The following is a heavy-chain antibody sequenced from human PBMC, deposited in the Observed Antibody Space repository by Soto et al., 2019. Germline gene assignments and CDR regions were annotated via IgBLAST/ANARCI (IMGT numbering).Heavy chain of an antibody. CDR2: ISSSSNTI. CDR1: GFTFSSYS. Sequence: GGSLRLSCAASGFTFSSYSMIWVRQAPGKGLEWVSYISSSSNTIYYADSVKGRFTISRDNAKNSLYLQMSSLRDEDTAVYYCATNYGLFDYWGQGTLVTVSS. J-gene: IGHJ4*02. V-gene: IGHV3-48*02. CDR3: ATNYGLFDY. D-gene: IGHD4-17*01.